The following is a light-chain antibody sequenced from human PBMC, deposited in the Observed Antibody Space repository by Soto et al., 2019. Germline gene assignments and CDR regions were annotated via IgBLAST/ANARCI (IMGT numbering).Light chain of an antibody. CDR1: SSNIGNNY. CDR2: ANN. Sequence: QSVLTQPPSVSAAPGQTVTISCSGSSSNIGNNYVSWYQQLPGTAPKLLISANNERPSGIPGRFSGSKSGASATLDITGLQTGDEADYYCGTLDNSLSGWVFGGGTKVTVL. J-gene: IGLJ3*02. V-gene: IGLV1-51*02. CDR3: GTLDNSLSGWV.